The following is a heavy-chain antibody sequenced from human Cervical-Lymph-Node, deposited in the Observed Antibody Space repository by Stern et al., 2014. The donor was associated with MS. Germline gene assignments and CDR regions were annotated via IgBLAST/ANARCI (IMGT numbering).Heavy chain of an antibody. CDR2: VIPVFGAS. CDR3: ARGGERQPEDAIDF. J-gene: IGHJ3*01. V-gene: IGHV1-69*01. CDR1: GGTFSRYS. Sequence: VQLVESGAEVKKPGSSVKVSCKASGGTFSRYSINWVRQAPGQGLEWMGGVIPVFGASNYAQKFQGRVTITADESTSTVYMEMSSLRYEDTAVYYCARGGERQPEDAIDFWGQGTVVTVSS. D-gene: IGHD6-13*01.